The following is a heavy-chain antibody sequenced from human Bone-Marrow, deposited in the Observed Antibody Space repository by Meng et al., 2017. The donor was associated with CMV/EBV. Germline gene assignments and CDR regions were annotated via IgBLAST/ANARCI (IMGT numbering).Heavy chain of an antibody. J-gene: IGHJ4*02. CDR3: ASWEAVPAAMADY. CDR2: TSYDGSNK. V-gene: IGHV3-30-3*01. CDR1: GFTFSSYA. Sequence: GGPLRLSCAASGFTFSSYAMHWVRQAPGKGLEWVAVTSYDGSNKYYADSVKGRFTISRDNSKNTLYLQMNSLRAEDTAVYYCASWEAVPAAMADYWGQGTLVTVYS. D-gene: IGHD2-2*01.